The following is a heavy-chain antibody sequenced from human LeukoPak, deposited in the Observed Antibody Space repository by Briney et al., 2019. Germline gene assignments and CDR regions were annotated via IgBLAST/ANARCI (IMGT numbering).Heavy chain of an antibody. D-gene: IGHD6-19*01. Sequence: PGRSLRLSCAASGFTFDDYAMHWVRQAPGKGLEWVSGISWNSGSIGYADSEKGRFTISRDNAKNSLYLQMNSLRAEDTALYYCAKSAPSSVAGNFDYWGQGTLVTVSS. V-gene: IGHV3-9*01. CDR2: ISWNSGSI. J-gene: IGHJ4*02. CDR1: GFTFDDYA. CDR3: AKSAPSSVAGNFDY.